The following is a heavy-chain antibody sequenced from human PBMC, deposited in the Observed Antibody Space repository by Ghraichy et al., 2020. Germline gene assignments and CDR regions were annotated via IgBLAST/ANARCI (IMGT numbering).Heavy chain of an antibody. V-gene: IGHV3-66*01. D-gene: IGHD3-10*01. CDR1: GFTVSSNY. J-gene: IGHJ4*02. CDR2: IYSGGST. Sequence: GESLNISCAASGFTVSSNYMSWVRQAPGKGLEWVSVIYSGGSTYYADSVKGRFTISRDNSKNTLYLQMNSLRAEDTAVYYCARDLLWFGESDWGQGTLVTVSS. CDR3: ARDLLWFGESD.